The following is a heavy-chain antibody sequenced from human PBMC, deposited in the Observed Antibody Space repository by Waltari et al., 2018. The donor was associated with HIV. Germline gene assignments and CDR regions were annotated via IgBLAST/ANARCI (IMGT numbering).Heavy chain of an antibody. V-gene: IGHV1-69*01. J-gene: IGHJ3*01. CDR1: GGAFSSYT. Sequence: QVQLVQSGAEMKMPESSVKVSCKASGGAFSSYTISWVRQAPGQGLEWMGGLIPKVGATNYAQKFQGRVTINADESTSTVYLELTSLRSDDTAVYHCARGGCSGRTCYSKSFDLWGQGTMVTVSS. CDR3: ARGGCSGRTCYSKSFDL. D-gene: IGHD2-15*01. CDR2: LIPKVGAT.